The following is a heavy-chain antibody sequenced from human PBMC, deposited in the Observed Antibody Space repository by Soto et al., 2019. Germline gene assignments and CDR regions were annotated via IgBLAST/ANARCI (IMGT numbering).Heavy chain of an antibody. CDR2: ISGSGGST. J-gene: IGHJ4*02. D-gene: IGHD3-16*01. Sequence: GGSLRLSCAASGFTFSSYAMSWVRQAPGKGLEWVSAISGSGGSTYYADSVKGRFTISRDNSKDTLYLQMNSLRAEDTAVYYWAKDGIKWGYPNDYWGQGTLVTVSS. V-gene: IGHV3-23*01. CDR1: GFTFSSYA. CDR3: AKDGIKWGYPNDY.